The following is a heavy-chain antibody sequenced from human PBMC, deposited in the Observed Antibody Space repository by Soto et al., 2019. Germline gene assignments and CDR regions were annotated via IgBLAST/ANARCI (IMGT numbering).Heavy chain of an antibody. CDR3: ARGDILSGYYKWAYFDY. V-gene: IGHV4-59*11. Sequence: SETLCVTYTVSCGTISSHYWRWIRQPPGKGLEWIGYIYYSGSTNYNPSLKSRVTISVDTSKNQFSLKLSSVTAADTAVYYCARGDILSGYYKWAYFDYWSQGTLVTVSP. D-gene: IGHD3-9*01. CDR1: CGTISSHY. CDR2: IYYSGST. J-gene: IGHJ4*02.